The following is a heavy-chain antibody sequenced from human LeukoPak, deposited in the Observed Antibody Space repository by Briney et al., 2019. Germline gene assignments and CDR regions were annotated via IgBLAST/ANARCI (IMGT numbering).Heavy chain of an antibody. CDR2: IICSGGST. Sequence: GGSRSLSCALSGFTFSIYAMSWVRQAPGEGLEWVSAIICSGGSTYYTDSVKGRFTHSRDNSKNTLYLQMNSLRAEDTAVYYCANSRVARHDAFDIWGQGTMVTVSS. CDR3: ANSRVARHDAFDI. D-gene: IGHD2-15*01. V-gene: IGHV3-23*01. CDR1: GFTFSIYA. J-gene: IGHJ3*02.